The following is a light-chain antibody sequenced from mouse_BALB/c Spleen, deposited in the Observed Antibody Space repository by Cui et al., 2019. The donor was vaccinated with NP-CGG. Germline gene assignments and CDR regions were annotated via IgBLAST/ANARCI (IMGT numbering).Light chain of an antibody. Sequence: QAALTPESALTTSPGETVTLTCRSSTGAVTTSNYANWVQEKPDHLFTGLIGGTNNRAPGVPARFSGSLIGDKAALTITGAQTEDEAIYFCALWYSNHWVFGGGTKLTVL. CDR3: ALWYSNHWV. J-gene: IGLJ1*01. CDR2: GTN. CDR1: TGAVTTSNY. V-gene: IGLV1*01.